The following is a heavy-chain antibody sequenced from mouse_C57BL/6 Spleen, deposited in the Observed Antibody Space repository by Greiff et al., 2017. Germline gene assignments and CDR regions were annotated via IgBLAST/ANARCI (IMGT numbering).Heavy chain of an antibody. V-gene: IGHV5-16*01. J-gene: IGHJ2*01. CDR1: GFTFSDYY. CDR2: INYDGSST. Sequence: EVKLMESEGGLVQPGSSMKLSCTASGFTFSDYYMAWVRQVPEKGLEWVANINYDGSSTYYLDSLKSRFIISRDNAKNIRYLQMSSLKSEDTATYYCAREGTAQALDYWGQGTTLTVSS. D-gene: IGHD3-2*02. CDR3: AREGTAQALDY.